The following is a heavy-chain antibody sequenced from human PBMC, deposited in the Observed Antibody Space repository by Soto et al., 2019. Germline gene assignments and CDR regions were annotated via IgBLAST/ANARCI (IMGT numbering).Heavy chain of an antibody. V-gene: IGHV3-21*01. D-gene: IGHD5-18*01. CDR2: ISSSSSYI. Sequence: GGSLRLSCAASGFTFSSYSMNWVRQAPGKGLEWVSSISSSSSYIYYADSVKGRFTISRDNAKNSLYLQMNSLRAEDTAVYYCARDRTHTAMATAKYWGQGTLVTVSS. CDR3: ARDRTHTAMATAKY. CDR1: GFTFSSYS. J-gene: IGHJ4*02.